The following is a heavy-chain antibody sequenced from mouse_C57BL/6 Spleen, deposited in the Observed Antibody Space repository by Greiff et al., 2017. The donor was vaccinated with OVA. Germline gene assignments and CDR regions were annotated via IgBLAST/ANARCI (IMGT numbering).Heavy chain of an antibody. J-gene: IGHJ2*01. CDR1: GFTFSDYG. V-gene: IGHV5-17*01. D-gene: IGHD2-3*01. CDR3: ARGDGYRYYFDY. Sequence: EVKLMESGGGLVKPGGSLKLSCAASGFTFSDYGMHWVRQAPEKGLEWVAYISSGSSTIYYADTVKGRFTISRDNAKNTLFLQMTSLRSEDTAMYYCARGDGYRYYFDYWGQGTTLTVSS. CDR2: ISSGSSTI.